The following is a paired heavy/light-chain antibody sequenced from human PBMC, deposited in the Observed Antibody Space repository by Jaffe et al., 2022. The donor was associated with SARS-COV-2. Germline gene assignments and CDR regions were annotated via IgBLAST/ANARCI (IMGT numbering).Heavy chain of an antibody. Sequence: QVQLQESGPGLVKPSGTLSLTCAVSGDSINSSHWWSWVRQPPGKGLEWIADIYHSGGTYYNPSLKSRVTISVDKSKNQFSLNLSSVTAADTAVYYCARVSYYDSSGWAQYYFDYWGQGTLVTVSS. J-gene: IGHJ4*02. CDR3: ARVSYYDSSGWAQYYFDY. CDR2: IYHSGGT. CDR1: GDSINSSHW. V-gene: IGHV4-4*02. D-gene: IGHD3-22*01.
Light chain of an antibody. CDR3: QSYDNSLSSSV. V-gene: IGLV1-40*01. CDR2: ANI. Sequence: QSVLTQPPSVSGAPGQRVTISCTGSSSNIGAGYDVHWYQQLPGTAPKLLIYANIHRPSGVPDRFSGSKSGASASLDITGLQAEDETDYYCQSYDNSLSSSVFGTGTKVTVL. CDR1: SSNIGAGYD. J-gene: IGLJ1*01.